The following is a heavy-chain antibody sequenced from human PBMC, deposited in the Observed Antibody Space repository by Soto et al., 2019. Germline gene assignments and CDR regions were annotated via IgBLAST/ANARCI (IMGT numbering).Heavy chain of an antibody. J-gene: IGHJ4*02. Sequence: QVQLVQSGAEVKKPGASVTVSCKASGYTFTKYAMHWVRQAPGQRLEWMGWINAGNGNTKYTQKFQGRVTITRDTSASTAYMELSSLRSEDTAVYYCARGMVGGTSQVWGQGTLVTVSS. CDR3: ARGMVGGTSQV. CDR2: INAGNGNT. V-gene: IGHV1-3*01. D-gene: IGHD1-26*01. CDR1: GYTFTKYA.